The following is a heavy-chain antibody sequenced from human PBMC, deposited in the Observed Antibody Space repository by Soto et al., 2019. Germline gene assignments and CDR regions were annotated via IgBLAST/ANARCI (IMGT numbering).Heavy chain of an antibody. CDR2: ITDSSDTV. J-gene: IGHJ4*02. CDR3: ARDFGHGYYLDY. CDR1: GFYFSNYN. Sequence: GGSLRLSCVASGFYFSNYNMNWVRQAPGKGLEWVSYITDSSDTVHYADSVRGRFTISRDNAESSLYLQMNSLRDEDTAVYFCARDFGHGYYLDYWGRVTLVTVSS. D-gene: IGHD3-3*01. V-gene: IGHV3-48*02.